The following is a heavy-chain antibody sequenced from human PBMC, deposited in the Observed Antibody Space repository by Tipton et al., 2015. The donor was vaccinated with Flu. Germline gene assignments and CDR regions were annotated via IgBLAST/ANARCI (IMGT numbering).Heavy chain of an antibody. CDR2: IYYSGST. CDR1: GGSISSSSYY. CDR3: ARDPSGPGPEFPRQLDY. D-gene: IGHD3-10*01. Sequence: TLSLTCTVSGGSISSSSYYWGWIRQPPGKGLEWIGSIYYSGSTYYNPSLKSRVTISVDTSKNQFSLKLSSVTAADTAVYYCARDPSGPGPEFPRQLDYWGQGTLVTVSS. J-gene: IGHJ4*02. V-gene: IGHV4-39*07.